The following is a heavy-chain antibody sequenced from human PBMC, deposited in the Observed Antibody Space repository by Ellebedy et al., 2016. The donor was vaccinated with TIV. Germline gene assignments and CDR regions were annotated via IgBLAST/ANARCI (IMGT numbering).Heavy chain of an antibody. V-gene: IGHV3-15*01. CDR3: TTDPPRAYYIDAFDI. CDR2: IKSKTDGGTT. Sequence: PGGSLRLSCAASGFTFTNAWMSWVRQAPGKGLEWVGRIKSKTDGGTTDYAAPVKGRFTISKDDSKNTLYLQMNSLKTEDTAVYYCTTDPPRAYYIDAFDIWGQGTMVTVSS. J-gene: IGHJ3*02. D-gene: IGHD1-26*01. CDR1: GFTFTNAW.